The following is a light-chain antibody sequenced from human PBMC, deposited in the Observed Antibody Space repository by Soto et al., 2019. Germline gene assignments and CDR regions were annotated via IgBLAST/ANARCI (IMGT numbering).Light chain of an antibody. J-gene: IGLJ1*01. CDR2: NNN. V-gene: IGLV1-44*01. Sequence: QAVVTQPPSASGTPGQTVIISCSGSRSDIGSNSVNWYQHLPGTAPKLLIYNNNQRPSGVPDRFSGSKSGTSASLAISGLQSEDEADYYCQSYDSSLSGYVFGTGTKLTVL. CDR1: RSDIGSNS. CDR3: QSYDSSLSGYV.